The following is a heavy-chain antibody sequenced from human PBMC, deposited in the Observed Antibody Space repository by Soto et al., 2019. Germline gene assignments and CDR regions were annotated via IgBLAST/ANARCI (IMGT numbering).Heavy chain of an antibody. Sequence: QVQLQESGPGLVKPSQTLSLTCTVSGDSITSGVHYWSWIRQLPGKGLEWIGYILYSGPTYYTPSLKSRVTISVATSKNQFSLKLNSVTAADTAVYYCARDRVMLTFGGASEEWGIDSWGQGTLVTVSS. CDR3: ARDRVMLTFGGASEEWGIDS. J-gene: IGHJ4*02. D-gene: IGHD3-16*01. CDR2: ILYSGPT. V-gene: IGHV4-31*03. CDR1: GDSITSGVHY.